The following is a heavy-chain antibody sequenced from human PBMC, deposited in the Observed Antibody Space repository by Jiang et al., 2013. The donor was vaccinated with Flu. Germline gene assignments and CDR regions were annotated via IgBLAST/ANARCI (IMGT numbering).Heavy chain of an antibody. D-gene: IGHD3-16*01. CDR3: ARHDVRLVTYWFFDL. J-gene: IGHJ2*01. Sequence: PGLVKPSETLSLTCTVSGGSISGYYWSWIRQPPGKGLEWIGYIYYSGSTNYNPSLKSRVTISVDTSKNQFSLKLSSVTAADTAVYYCARHDVRLVTYWFFDLWGRGTLVTVSS. CDR1: GGSISGYY. CDR2: IYYSGST. V-gene: IGHV4-59*08.